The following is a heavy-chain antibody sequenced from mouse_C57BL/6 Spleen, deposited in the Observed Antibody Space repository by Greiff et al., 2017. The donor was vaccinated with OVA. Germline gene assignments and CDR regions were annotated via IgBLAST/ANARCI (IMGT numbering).Heavy chain of an antibody. V-gene: IGHV1-82*01. Sequence: VKLMESGPELVKPGASVKISCKASGYAFSSSWMNWVKQRPGKGLEWIGRIYPGDGDTNYNGKFKGKATLTADKSSSTAYMQLSSLTSEDSAVYFCARAEPGYYAMDYWGQGTSVTVSS. J-gene: IGHJ4*01. CDR2: IYPGDGDT. CDR1: GYAFSSSW. CDR3: ARAEPGYYAMDY.